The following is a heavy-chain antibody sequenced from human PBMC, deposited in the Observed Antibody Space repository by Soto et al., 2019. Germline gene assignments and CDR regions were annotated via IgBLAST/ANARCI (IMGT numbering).Heavy chain of an antibody. CDR2: MNPGSGDT. V-gene: IGHV1-8*01. D-gene: IGHD3-16*01. Sequence: GASVKVSCKASGYSFTNNDVSWVRQATGQGLEWMGWMNPGSGDTGYAQTFQGRVTMTRDISIATAYMELSSLRSDDTAIYYCARMATFGSLNWFDPWGQGTLVTVSS. CDR3: ARMATFGSLNWFDP. J-gene: IGHJ5*02. CDR1: GYSFTNND.